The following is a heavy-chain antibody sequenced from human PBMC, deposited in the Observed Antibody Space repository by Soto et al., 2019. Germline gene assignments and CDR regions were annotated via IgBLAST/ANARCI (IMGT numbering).Heavy chain of an antibody. Sequence: GGSLRLSCAASGFTFSRYAVSGVRQAPGKGLEWVSAISGSGGSTYYADSVKGRFTISRDNSKNTLYLQMNSLRAEDTAVYYCAKDNGYYDYVWCSYRYSYYFAYGCQGTPVTVSA. V-gene: IGHV3-23*01. CDR2: ISGSGGST. CDR1: GFTFSRYA. D-gene: IGHD3-16*02. CDR3: AKDNGYYDYVWCSYRYSYYFAY. J-gene: IGHJ4*02.